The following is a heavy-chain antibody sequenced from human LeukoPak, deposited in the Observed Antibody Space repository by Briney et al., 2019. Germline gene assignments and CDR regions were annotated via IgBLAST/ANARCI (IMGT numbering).Heavy chain of an antibody. CDR3: ARGGYYYDSSGYYYEPYFDY. J-gene: IGHJ4*02. CDR1: GGIFSSYA. Sequence: SVKVSCKASGGIFSSYAISWVRQAPGQGLEWMGGIIPIFGTANYAQKFQGRVTITADESTSTAYMELSSLRSEDTAVYYCARGGYYYDSSGYYYEPYFDYWGQGTLVTVSS. V-gene: IGHV1-69*13. D-gene: IGHD3-22*01. CDR2: IIPIFGTA.